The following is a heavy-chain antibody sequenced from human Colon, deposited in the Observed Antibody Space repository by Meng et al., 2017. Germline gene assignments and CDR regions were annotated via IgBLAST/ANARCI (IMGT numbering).Heavy chain of an antibody. CDR1: GYNFISYF. Sequence: VHVGEEVKEPGASVKVSCKTFGYNFISYFMYWVRQAPGQGLEWMGYIDPRNGDTRYHQKFQGRVTMTRDTSITTAYMEMTDLRDDDTAVYYCARDLAGLGGFWGQGTLVTVSS. J-gene: IGHJ4*02. CDR3: ARDLAGLGGF. CDR2: IDPRNGDT. V-gene: IGHV1-2*02. D-gene: IGHD6-19*01.